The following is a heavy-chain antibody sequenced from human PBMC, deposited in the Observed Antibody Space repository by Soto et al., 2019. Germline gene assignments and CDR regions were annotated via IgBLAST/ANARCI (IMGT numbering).Heavy chain of an antibody. Sequence: GGSLRLSCAASGFTFSSYSMNWVRQAPGKWLEWVSSISSSSSYIYYADSVKGRFTISRDNAKNSLYLQMNSLRAEDTAVYYCARDLPDYDSSGYPTAGFDYWGQGTLVTVSS. CDR3: ARDLPDYDSSGYPTAGFDY. D-gene: IGHD3-22*01. CDR2: ISSSSSYI. J-gene: IGHJ4*02. CDR1: GFTFSSYS. V-gene: IGHV3-21*01.